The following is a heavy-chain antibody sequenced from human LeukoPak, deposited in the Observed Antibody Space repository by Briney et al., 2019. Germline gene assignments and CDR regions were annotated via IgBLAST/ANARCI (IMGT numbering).Heavy chain of an antibody. CDR1: GFTFSSYS. J-gene: IGHJ6*03. D-gene: IGHD2-2*01. CDR3: ARFGRNIVVVPAAIPNRVYTTYMDV. V-gene: IGHV3-21*01. CDR2: ISSSSSYI. Sequence: GGSLRLSCAASGFTFSSYSMNWVRQAPGKGLEWVSSISSSSSYIYYADSVKGRFTISRDNAKNSLYLQMNSLRAEDTAVYYCARFGRNIVVVPAAIPNRVYTTYMDVWGKGTTATVSS.